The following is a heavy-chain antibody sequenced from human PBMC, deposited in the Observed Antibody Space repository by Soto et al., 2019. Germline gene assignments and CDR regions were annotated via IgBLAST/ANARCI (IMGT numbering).Heavy chain of an antibody. V-gene: IGHV1-69*13. CDR1: GGTFSSYA. Sequence: SVKVSCKASGGTFSSYAISWVRQAPGQGLEWMGGIIPIFGTANYAQKFQGRVTITADESTSTAYMELSSLRSEDTAVYYCARVVVAAPDYYYYYGMDVWGQGTTVTVS. D-gene: IGHD3-22*01. J-gene: IGHJ6*02. CDR3: ARVVVAAPDYYYYYGMDV. CDR2: IIPIFGTA.